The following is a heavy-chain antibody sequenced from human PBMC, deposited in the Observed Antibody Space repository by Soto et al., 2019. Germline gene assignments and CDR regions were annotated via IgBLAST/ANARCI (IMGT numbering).Heavy chain of an antibody. J-gene: IGHJ4*02. Sequence: QVTLKESGPVLVKPTETLTLTCTVSGFLLSNARMGVSWIRQPPGKALEWLAHIFSNDEKSYSTSLKSRLTISKDTSKSQVVLTMTNMDPVDTATYYCARILHPYYDFWSGYSALDYWGQGTLVTVSS. CDR2: IFSNDEK. V-gene: IGHV2-26*01. CDR3: ARILHPYYDFWSGYSALDY. CDR1: GFLLSNARMG. D-gene: IGHD3-3*01.